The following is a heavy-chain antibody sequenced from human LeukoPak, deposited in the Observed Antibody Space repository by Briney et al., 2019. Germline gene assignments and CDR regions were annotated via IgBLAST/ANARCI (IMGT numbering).Heavy chain of an antibody. J-gene: IGHJ6*02. Sequence: PGGSLRLSCAAFGFTFSTYAMNWVRQAPGKGLEWVSLITGNGDTIQYADSVKGRFTISRDNSKNTLYLQMNSLRAEDTAVYYCARDKTIRITMVRGVMARGDYYYGMDVWGQGTTVTVSS. D-gene: IGHD3-10*01. V-gene: IGHV3-23*01. CDR2: ITGNGDTI. CDR1: GFTFSTYA. CDR3: ARDKTIRITMVRGVMARGDYYYGMDV.